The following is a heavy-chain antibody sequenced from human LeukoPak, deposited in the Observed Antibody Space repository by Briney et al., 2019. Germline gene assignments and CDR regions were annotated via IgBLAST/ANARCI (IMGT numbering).Heavy chain of an antibody. CDR3: ARTNGGKVDY. J-gene: IGHJ4*02. V-gene: IGHV4-34*01. CDR1: GGPFSGYY. CDR2: INHSGST. Sequence: PSETLSLTCAVYGGPFSGYYWSWIRQPPGKGLEWIGEINHSGSTNYNPSLKSRVTISVDTSKNQFSLKLSSVTAADTAVYYCARTNGGKVDYWGQGTLVTVSS. D-gene: IGHD4-23*01.